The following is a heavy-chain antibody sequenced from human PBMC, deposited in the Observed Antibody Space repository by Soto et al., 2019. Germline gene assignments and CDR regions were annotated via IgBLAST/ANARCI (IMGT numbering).Heavy chain of an antibody. CDR1: GFTFSSYA. D-gene: IGHD3-10*01. Sequence: GSLRLSCAASGFTFSSYAMSWVRQAPGKGLEWVSAISGSGGSTYYADSVKGRFTISRDNSKNTLYLQMNSLRAEDTAVYYCAKGGVVLLWFGELDFDYWGQGTLVTVSS. J-gene: IGHJ4*02. CDR2: ISGSGGST. CDR3: AKGGVVLLWFGELDFDY. V-gene: IGHV3-23*01.